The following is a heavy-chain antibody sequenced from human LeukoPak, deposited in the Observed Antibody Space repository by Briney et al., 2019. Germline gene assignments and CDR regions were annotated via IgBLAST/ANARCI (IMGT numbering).Heavy chain of an antibody. D-gene: IGHD2-15*01. CDR3: ARDGLRYYYYYMDV. Sequence: GGSLRLSCAASGFTFSSYWMHWVRQAPGKGLVWVSRINSDGSSTSYADSVKGRFTISRDNAKNTLYLQMNSLRAEDTAVFYCARDGLRYYYYYMDVWGKGTTVTISS. J-gene: IGHJ6*03. V-gene: IGHV3-74*01. CDR1: GFTFSSYW. CDR2: INSDGSST.